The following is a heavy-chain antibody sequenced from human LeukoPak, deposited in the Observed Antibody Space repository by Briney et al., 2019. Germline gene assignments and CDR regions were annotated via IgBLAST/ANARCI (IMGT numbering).Heavy chain of an antibody. Sequence: ASVKVSCKASGYTFTSYYMHWVRQAPGQGLEWMGIINPGGGSTSYAQSFQGRVTMTRDTSTSTIYMELSSPRSEDTAVYYCARDGPGYASSSTDYMDVWGKGTTVTVSS. D-gene: IGHD6-13*01. J-gene: IGHJ6*03. V-gene: IGHV1-46*01. CDR1: GYTFTSYY. CDR3: ARDGPGYASSSTDYMDV. CDR2: INPGGGST.